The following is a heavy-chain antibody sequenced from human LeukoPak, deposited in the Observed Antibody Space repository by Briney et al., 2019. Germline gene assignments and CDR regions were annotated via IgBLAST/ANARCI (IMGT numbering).Heavy chain of an antibody. CDR2: ISGGGGGT. Sequence: PGGSLRLSCAASGFTFSSCAMSWVRQAPGKGLEWVSGISGGGGGTNYADSVKGRFTISRDNPKNTLYLEMNHLRVEDTAVYYCAEDRWEQWLGVSYYDYGMDVWGKGTTVAVSS. V-gene: IGHV3-23*01. CDR1: GFTFSSCA. CDR3: AEDRWEQWLGVSYYDYGMDV. J-gene: IGHJ6*04. D-gene: IGHD6-19*01.